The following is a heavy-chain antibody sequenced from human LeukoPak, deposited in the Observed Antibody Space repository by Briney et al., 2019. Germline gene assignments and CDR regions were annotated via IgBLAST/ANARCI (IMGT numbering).Heavy chain of an antibody. D-gene: IGHD4-17*01. V-gene: IGHV4-4*07. Sequence: PSESLSLTCTVSGASLSSYYWSWIRQPAGKGLEWIGRIYSSGSTNYNPLLRSRVTMSVDNYKRQFSQRLSSVTAADTAIYYCAREGLTGDYEGYWGQGILVTVSS. J-gene: IGHJ4*02. CDR2: IYSSGST. CDR3: AREGLTGDYEGY. CDR1: GASLSSYY.